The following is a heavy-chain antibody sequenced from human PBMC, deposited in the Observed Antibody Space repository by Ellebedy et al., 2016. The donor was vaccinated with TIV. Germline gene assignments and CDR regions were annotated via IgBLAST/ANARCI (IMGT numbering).Heavy chain of an antibody. CDR3: ASTGYSSSWSPRLDY. Sequence: MPSETLSLTCAVYGGSFSGYYWSWIRQPPGKGLEWIGEINHSGSTNYNPSLKSRVTISVDTSKNQFSLKLSSVTAADTAVYYCASTGYSSSWSPRLDYWGQGTLVTVSS. CDR2: INHSGST. V-gene: IGHV4-34*01. J-gene: IGHJ4*02. D-gene: IGHD6-13*01. CDR1: GGSFSGYY.